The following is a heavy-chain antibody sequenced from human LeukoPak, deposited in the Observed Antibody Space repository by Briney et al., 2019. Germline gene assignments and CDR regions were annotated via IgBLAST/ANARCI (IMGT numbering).Heavy chain of an antibody. V-gene: IGHV1-2*02. D-gene: IGHD3-10*01. CDR1: GYTFTGYY. J-gene: IGHJ4*02. CDR3: AREKGPGKYYFDY. Sequence: ASVTVSCKASGYTFTGYYMHWVRQAPGQGLEWMGWINPNSGGTNYAQKFQGRVTMTRDTSIRTAYMELSRLRSDDSGVYYCAREKGPGKYYFDYWGQGTLVTVSS. CDR2: INPNSGGT.